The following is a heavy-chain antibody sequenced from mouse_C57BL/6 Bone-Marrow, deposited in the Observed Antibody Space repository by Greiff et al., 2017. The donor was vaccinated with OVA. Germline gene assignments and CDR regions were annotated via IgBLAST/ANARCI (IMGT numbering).Heavy chain of an antibody. D-gene: IGHD1-1*01. V-gene: IGHV1-7*01. CDR3: AREEPRYPFAY. Sequence: QVQLQQSGAELAKPGASVKLSCKASGYTFTSYWMHWVKQRPGQGLEWIGYINTSSGYTKYNQKFKDKATLTADKSSSTAYLQLSSLTYEDSAVYYCAREEPRYPFAYWGQGTLVTVSA. CDR2: INTSSGYT. CDR1: GYTFTSYW. J-gene: IGHJ3*01.